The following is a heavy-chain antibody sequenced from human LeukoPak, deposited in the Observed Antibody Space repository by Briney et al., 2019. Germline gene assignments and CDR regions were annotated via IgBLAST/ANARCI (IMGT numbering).Heavy chain of an antibody. J-gene: IGHJ6*02. CDR1: GYSFTSYG. V-gene: IGHV1-18*01. Sequence: GASVKVSCKASGYSFTSYGVTWVRQAPGQGLEWMGWISPNNGNTNYAQKLQGRVTMSTDTTTSTAYMELRSLRSDDTAAYYCARDYAYRMDVWGQGTTVTVSS. CDR2: ISPNNGNT. CDR3: ARDYAYRMDV. D-gene: IGHD1-26*01.